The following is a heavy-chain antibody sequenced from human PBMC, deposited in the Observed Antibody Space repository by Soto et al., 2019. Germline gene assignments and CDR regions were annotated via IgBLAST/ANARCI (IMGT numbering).Heavy chain of an antibody. D-gene: IGHD3-10*01. CDR2: TYSGGST. CDR3: VRILSGAVEGWAYGMDV. J-gene: IGHJ6*02. CDR1: GFTVSTYN. Sequence: EVHLVESGGGLMQPGGSLRLSCAASGFTVSTYNMIWVRQAPVKGLEWVSVTYSGGSTQYADSVKGRFTVSRDNSKHTLYLQMRSLRDEDTAVYYCVRILSGAVEGWAYGMDVCGRGTTVTVS. V-gene: IGHV3-53*02.